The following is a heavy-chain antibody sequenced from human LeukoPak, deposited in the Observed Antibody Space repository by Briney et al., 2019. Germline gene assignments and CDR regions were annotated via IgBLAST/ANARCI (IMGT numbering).Heavy chain of an antibody. CDR1: GGSISSSSYY. CDR2: IYYSGST. CDR3: ARQGSDNWFDP. V-gene: IGHV4-39*01. J-gene: IGHJ5*02. Sequence: SETLSLTCSVSGGSISSSSYYWGWIRQPPGKGLEWIGSIYYSGSTYYNPSLKSRVTLSVDTSKNQFSLKLSSVTAADTAVYYCARQGSDNWFDPWGQGTLVTVSS.